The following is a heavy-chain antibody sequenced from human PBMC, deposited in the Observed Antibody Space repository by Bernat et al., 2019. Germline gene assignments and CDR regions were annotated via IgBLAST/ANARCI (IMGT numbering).Heavy chain of an antibody. V-gene: IGHV3-53*01. CDR1: GFTVSSNY. D-gene: IGHD2-15*01. CDR3: ARDRVVVAGGWFDP. Sequence: EVQLVESGGGLIQPGGSLRLSCAASGFTVSSNYMSWVRQAPGKGLEWVSVIYSGGSTYYADSVKGRFTISRDNSKNTLYLQMNRLRAEDTAVYYCARDRVVVAGGWFDPWGQGTLVTVSS. CDR2: IYSGGST. J-gene: IGHJ5*02.